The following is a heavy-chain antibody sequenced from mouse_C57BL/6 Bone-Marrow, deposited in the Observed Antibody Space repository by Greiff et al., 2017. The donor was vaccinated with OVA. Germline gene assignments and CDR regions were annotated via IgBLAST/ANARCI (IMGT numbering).Heavy chain of an antibody. CDR2: ISSGSSTI. D-gene: IGHD2-1*01. J-gene: IGHJ3*01. V-gene: IGHV5-17*01. CDR3: ARSYGNFLFAY. Sequence: EVKVEESGGGLVKPGGSLKLSCAASGFTFSDYGMHWVRQAPEKGLEWVAYISSGSSTIYYADTVKGRFTISRDNAKNTLFLQMTSLRSEDTAMYYCARSYGNFLFAYWGQGTLVTVSA. CDR1: GFTFSDYG.